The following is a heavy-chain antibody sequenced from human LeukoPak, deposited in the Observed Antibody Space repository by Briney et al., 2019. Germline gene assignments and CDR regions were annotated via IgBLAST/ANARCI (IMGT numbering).Heavy chain of an antibody. CDR1: GFTVSSNY. J-gene: IGHJ3*02. CDR2: IYSGGST. D-gene: IGHD1-14*01. V-gene: IGHV3-66*01. Sequence: GGSLRLSCAASGFTVSSNYMSWVRQAPGKGLEWVSVIYSGGSTYYADSVKGRFTISRDNSKNTLYLQMNSLRAEDTDVYYCAREKSGWDAFDIWGQGTMVTVSS. CDR3: AREKSGWDAFDI.